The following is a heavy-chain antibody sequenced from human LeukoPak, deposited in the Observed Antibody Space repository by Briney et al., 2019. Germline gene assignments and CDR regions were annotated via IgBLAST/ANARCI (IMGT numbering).Heavy chain of an antibody. CDR3: ARSYCSSTSCSPYYYYYMDV. CDR2: IYYRGST. J-gene: IGHJ6*03. D-gene: IGHD2-2*01. V-gene: IGHV4-31*03. Sequence: PSQTLSLTCTVSAGSISSGGYYCSWIRQHPGKGLEWIGYIYYRGSTHYNPSLKTRVPMSVPRSKNQFSLKLSSVTAADTAVYYCARSYCSSTSCSPYYYYYMDVWGKGTTVTVSS. CDR1: AGSISSGGYY.